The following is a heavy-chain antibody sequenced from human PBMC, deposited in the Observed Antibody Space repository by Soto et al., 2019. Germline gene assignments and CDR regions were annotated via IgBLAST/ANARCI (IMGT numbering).Heavy chain of an antibody. CDR2: IYHSGST. J-gene: IGHJ4*02. D-gene: IGHD1-26*01. Sequence: QVQLQESGPGLVKPSVTLALTCAVSGGSISSSNWWRWVRQPPGKGLEWLGEIYHSGSTNHNPSLKSRVTISVDKSQNQFSRKLSSVTAAYTAVYYCARGPTYSGSYPYFDYGSQGTLFTVSS. V-gene: IGHV4-4*02. CDR3: ARGPTYSGSYPYFDY. CDR1: GGSISSSNW.